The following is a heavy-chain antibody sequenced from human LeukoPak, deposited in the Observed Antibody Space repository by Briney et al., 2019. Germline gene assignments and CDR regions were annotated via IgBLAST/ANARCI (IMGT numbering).Heavy chain of an antibody. CDR3: ARGYDYGDYYFDY. CDR2: INHSGST. D-gene: IGHD4-17*01. V-gene: IGHV4-39*07. CDR1: GGSISSSSYY. J-gene: IGHJ4*02. Sequence: SETLSLTCTVSGGSISSSSYYWGWIRQPPGKGLEWIGEINHSGSTNYNPSLKSRVTISVDTSKNQFSLKLSSVTAADTAVYYCARGYDYGDYYFDYWGQGTLVTVSS.